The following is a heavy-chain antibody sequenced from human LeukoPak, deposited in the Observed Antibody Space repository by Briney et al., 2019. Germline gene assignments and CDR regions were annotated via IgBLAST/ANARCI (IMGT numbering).Heavy chain of an antibody. CDR1: GFTFSSCA. J-gene: IGHJ4*02. V-gene: IGHV3-23*01. CDR3: AKDQSRVGASDPFDY. CDR2: ISGSGATT. Sequence: GGSLRLSCAASGFTFSSCAMTWVRQAPGKGLEWVSSISGSGATTYYADSVKGRFTISRDNSNNTEYLQMNSLRAEDTAVYYCAKDQSRVGASDPFDYWGQGMQVGVSS. D-gene: IGHD1-26*01.